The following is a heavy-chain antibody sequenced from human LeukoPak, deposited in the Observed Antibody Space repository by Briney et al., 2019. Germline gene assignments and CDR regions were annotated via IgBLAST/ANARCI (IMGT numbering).Heavy chain of an antibody. CDR1: GFTFNNYA. V-gene: IGHV3-23*01. Sequence: GSLRLSCVASGFTFNNYAMSWVRQAPGKGLEWASGISGSGGSTYYADSVEGRFTISRDNSKNTLFLQMNSLRAEDTAVYYCAKSADTWPYYFDYWGQGTLVTVSS. CDR2: ISGSGGST. J-gene: IGHJ4*02. CDR3: AKSADTWPYYFDY. D-gene: IGHD3-10*01.